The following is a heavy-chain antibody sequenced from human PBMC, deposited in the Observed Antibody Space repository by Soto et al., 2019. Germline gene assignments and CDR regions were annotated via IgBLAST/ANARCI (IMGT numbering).Heavy chain of an antibody. V-gene: IGHV3-30-3*01. J-gene: IGHJ6*02. Sequence: QVQMVESGGGVVQPGRSLRLSCAASGFTFSRYAMHWVRQAPGKGLEWMAVTSYDGSNKYYADSVKGRFTISRDNSKNTRYLQMNSLRAESTAVYYCATDHGRTMVRGVMARYYYYYGMDVWGQGTTVTLSS. D-gene: IGHD3-10*01. CDR1: GFTFSRYA. CDR3: ATDHGRTMVRGVMARYYYYYGMDV. CDR2: TSYDGSNK.